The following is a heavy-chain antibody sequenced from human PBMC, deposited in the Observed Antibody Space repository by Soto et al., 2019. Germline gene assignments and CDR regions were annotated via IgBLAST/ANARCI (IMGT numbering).Heavy chain of an antibody. CDR3: AREHGASGWYPVDI. CDR1: GGTFSSYA. V-gene: IGHV1-69*13. D-gene: IGHD6-19*01. CDR2: IIPIFGTA. Sequence: GASVKVSCKASGGTFSSYAISWVRQAPGQGLEWMGGIIPIFGTANYAQKFQGRVTITADESTSTAYMELSSLRSEDTAVYYCAREHGASGWYPVDIWGQGTMVTVSS. J-gene: IGHJ3*02.